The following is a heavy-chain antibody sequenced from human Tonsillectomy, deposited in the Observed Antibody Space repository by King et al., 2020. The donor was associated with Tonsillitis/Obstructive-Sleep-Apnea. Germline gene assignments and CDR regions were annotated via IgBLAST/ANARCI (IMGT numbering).Heavy chain of an antibody. Sequence: QLVQSGAEVKKPGASVKVSCKASGYTFIAYYMHWVRQAPGQGLEWMGIINPSGGSTTYAQKFQGRVTMARDTSTSTFYMDLTSLRSEDTAVYYCATSGYGYNSGWPPNFDNWGQGTLVTVSS. J-gene: IGHJ4*02. D-gene: IGHD6-19*01. V-gene: IGHV1-46*01. CDR2: INPSGGST. CDR3: ATSGYGYNSGWPPNFDN. CDR1: GYTFIAYY.